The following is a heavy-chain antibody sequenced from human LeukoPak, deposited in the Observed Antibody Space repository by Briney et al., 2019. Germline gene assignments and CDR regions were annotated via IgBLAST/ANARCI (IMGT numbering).Heavy chain of an antibody. V-gene: IGHV1-8*01. J-gene: IGHJ4*02. Sequence: ASVKVSRKASGYTFTSWHINWVRQATGQGLEWMGWTNPNNGDTGYAQKFQGRVTMTRNISISTVYMELSSLRSDDTAVYYCARGVDAGLDYWGQGTLVTVSS. CDR1: GYTFTSWH. D-gene: IGHD1-1*01. CDR3: ARGVDAGLDY. CDR2: TNPNNGDT.